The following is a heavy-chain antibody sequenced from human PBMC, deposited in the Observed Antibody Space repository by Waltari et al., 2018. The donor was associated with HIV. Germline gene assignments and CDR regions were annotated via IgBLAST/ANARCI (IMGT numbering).Heavy chain of an antibody. D-gene: IGHD2-2*02. CDR3: ARGGHCSGISCYTGDYSYGLDV. V-gene: IGHV3-74*01. J-gene: IGHJ6*02. CDR2: IKTDGSST. CDR1: GFTFSRYW. Sequence: EVQLVESGGGLVQPGGSLRLSCAAPGFTFSRYWIPWVSQAPGKGLVWVSRIKTDGSSTSYADSVKGRFTISRDNAKNTLYLQMNSLRAEDTAVYYCARGGHCSGISCYTGDYSYGLDVWGQGTTVTVSS.